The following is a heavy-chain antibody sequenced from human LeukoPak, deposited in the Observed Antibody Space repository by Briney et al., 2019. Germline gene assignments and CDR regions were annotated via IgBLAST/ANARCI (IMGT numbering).Heavy chain of an antibody. Sequence: TGGSLRLSCAASGFTFGSYSMNWVRQAPGKGLEWVSYISSSSSTIYYADSVKGRFTISRDNAKNSLYLQMNSLRAEDTAVYYCASQLAYCGGDCCRDYWGQGTLVTVSS. V-gene: IGHV3-48*01. CDR1: GFTFGSYS. D-gene: IGHD2-21*02. CDR2: ISSSSSTI. CDR3: ASQLAYCGGDCCRDY. J-gene: IGHJ4*02.